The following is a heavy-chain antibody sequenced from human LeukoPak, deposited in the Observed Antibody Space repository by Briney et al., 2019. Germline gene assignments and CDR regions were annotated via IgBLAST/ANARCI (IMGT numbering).Heavy chain of an antibody. CDR2: SNHSRST. J-gene: IGHJ6*03. D-gene: IGHD2-21*01. Sequence: PSETLSLTCAVYGGSFSGYYWSWVRQPPGKGLEWIGESNHSRSTNYNPSLKSRVTISVDTSKNQFSLKLSSVTAADTAVYYCARGRGHSPYYYYYYMDVWGKGTTVTVSS. CDR3: ARGRGHSPYYYYYYMDV. V-gene: IGHV4-34*01. CDR1: GGSFSGYY.